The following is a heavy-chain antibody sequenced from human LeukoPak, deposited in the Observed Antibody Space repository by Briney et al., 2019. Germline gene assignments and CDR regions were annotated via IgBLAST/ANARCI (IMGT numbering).Heavy chain of an antibody. CDR2: IRYDGSNK. Sequence: GGSLRLSCAASGLTFSSYGMHWVRQAPGKGLEWVAFIRYDGSNKYYADSVKGRFTISRDNAKNSLYLQMNSLRAEDTAVYYCARARGYSGSRPGDYWGQGTLVTVSS. CDR3: ARARGYSGSRPGDY. D-gene: IGHD5-12*01. V-gene: IGHV3-30*02. J-gene: IGHJ4*02. CDR1: GLTFSSYG.